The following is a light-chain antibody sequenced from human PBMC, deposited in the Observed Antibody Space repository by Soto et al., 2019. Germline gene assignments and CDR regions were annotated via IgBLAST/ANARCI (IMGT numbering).Light chain of an antibody. Sequence: QSALTQPASVSGSPGQSIAISCTGTGSDVGGYRYVSWYQQHPGKAPKLIIYDVSNRPSGVSDRFSGSTSGNTASLTISWLQSEDEADYYCDSYTSSSSYVFGTGTKLTVL. CDR2: DVS. J-gene: IGLJ1*01. CDR3: DSYTSSSSYV. CDR1: GSDVGGYRY. V-gene: IGLV2-14*01.